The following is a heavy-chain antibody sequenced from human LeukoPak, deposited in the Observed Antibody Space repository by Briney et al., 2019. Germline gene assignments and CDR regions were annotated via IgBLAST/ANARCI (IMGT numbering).Heavy chain of an antibody. CDR1: GFTFSDYY. CDR3: ARDAAGPAAIYYYYYMDV. V-gene: IGHV3-11*04. Sequence: GGSLRLSCAASGFTFSDYYMAWMRQAPGKGLEWASYIGDSGSTIFYADSVKGRFTISRGDAKNSLYLQMNSLRAEDTAVYYCARDAAGPAAIYYYYYMDVWGKGTTVTVSS. D-gene: IGHD2-2*01. J-gene: IGHJ6*03. CDR2: IGDSGSTI.